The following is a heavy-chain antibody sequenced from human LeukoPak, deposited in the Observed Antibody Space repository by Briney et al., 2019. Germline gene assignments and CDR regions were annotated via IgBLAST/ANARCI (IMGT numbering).Heavy chain of an antibody. CDR2: ISSSSSYI. V-gene: IGHV3-21*04. CDR3: AKSRPHRIVGATFDY. Sequence: GGSLRLSCAASGFTFSSYRMNWVRQAPGKGLEWVSSISSSSSYIYYADSVKGRFTISRDNAKNSLYLQMNSLRAEDTAVYYCAKSRPHRIVGATFDYWGQGTLVTVSS. CDR1: GFTFSSYR. D-gene: IGHD1-26*01. J-gene: IGHJ4*02.